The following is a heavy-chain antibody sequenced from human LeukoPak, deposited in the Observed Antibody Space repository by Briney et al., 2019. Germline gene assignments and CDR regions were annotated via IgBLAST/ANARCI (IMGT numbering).Heavy chain of an antibody. CDR2: IYYSGST. CDR3: ARAILTPSGYVWYLDL. CDR1: GGSISSYY. J-gene: IGHJ2*01. D-gene: IGHD3-3*01. Sequence: SETLSLTCTVSGGSISSYYWSWIRQPPGKGLEWIGYIYYSGSTNYNPSLKSRVTISVDTSKNQFSLKLSSVTAADTAVYYCARAILTPSGYVWYLDLWGRGTLVTVSS. V-gene: IGHV4-59*08.